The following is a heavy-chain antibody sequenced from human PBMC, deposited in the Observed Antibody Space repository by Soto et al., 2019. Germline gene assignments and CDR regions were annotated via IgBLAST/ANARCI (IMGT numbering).Heavy chain of an antibody. CDR3: ARAVPQTDISMVAGPFDI. Sequence: PSETLSLTCTISGGSISTYFWSWVRQPPGKGLEWIGYIYYNGRTNYNPSLKIRVTISVDTSKNQFSLKLRSVTAADTAMYFCARAVPQTDISMVAGPFDIWGQGTMVTVS. CDR2: IYYNGRT. V-gene: IGHV4-59*01. CDR1: GGSISTYF. D-gene: IGHD2-21*02. J-gene: IGHJ3*02.